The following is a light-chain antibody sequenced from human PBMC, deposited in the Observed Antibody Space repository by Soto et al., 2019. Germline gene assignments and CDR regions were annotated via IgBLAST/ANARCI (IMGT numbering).Light chain of an antibody. Sequence: QSALTQPASVSGSPGQSISISGTGTSSDIGAYNYVSWYQHHPGKAPKLIIYDVSSRPSGVSNRFSGSKSGNAASLTISGLQADDEADYFCASYTAYNPLVVFGGGTKVTVL. CDR3: ASYTAYNPLVV. CDR2: DVS. J-gene: IGLJ2*01. V-gene: IGLV2-14*01. CDR1: SSDIGAYNY.